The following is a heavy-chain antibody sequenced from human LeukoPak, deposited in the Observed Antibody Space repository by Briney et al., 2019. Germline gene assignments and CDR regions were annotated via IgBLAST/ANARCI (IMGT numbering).Heavy chain of an antibody. CDR2: IKQDGSEK. V-gene: IGHV3-7*01. CDR1: GFTFSSYW. J-gene: IGHJ4*02. Sequence: PGGSLRLSCAASGFTFSSYWMSWVRQAPGKGPEWVANIKQDGSEKYYVDSVKGRFTISRDNAKNSLYLQMNSLRAEDTAVYYCARDQFSYFAGSRFDYWGQGTLVTVSS. D-gene: IGHD3-10*01. CDR3: ARDQFSYFAGSRFDY.